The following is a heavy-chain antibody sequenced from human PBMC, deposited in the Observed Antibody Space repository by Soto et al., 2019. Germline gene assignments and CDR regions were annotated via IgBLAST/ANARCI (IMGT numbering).Heavy chain of an antibody. CDR1: GVTFSNFW. D-gene: IGHD2-15*01. V-gene: IGHV3-74*01. CDR2: INSDGSST. Sequence: GGSLRLSCAASGVTFSNFWMHWVRPTPGKGLVWVARINSDGSSTSYADSVKGRFTISRDNAKNTLYLQMNSLRAEDTAVYYCASAVGGPDYYYGMDVWGQGTTVTVSS. CDR3: ASAVGGPDYYYGMDV. J-gene: IGHJ6*02.